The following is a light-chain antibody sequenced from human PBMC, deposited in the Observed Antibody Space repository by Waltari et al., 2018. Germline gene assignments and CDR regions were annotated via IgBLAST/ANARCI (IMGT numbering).Light chain of an antibody. Sequence: DIVMTQTPLSLPVPLGEQASIPCRSSQSLLDSEDGNTYLDWYLQKPGQSPQLLIYEVSNRASGVPDRFSGSGSDTDFTLKISRVEAEDVGVYYCMQGIEYPWTFGQGTKVEIK. V-gene: IGKV2-40*01. CDR3: MQGIEYPWT. J-gene: IGKJ1*01. CDR1: QSLLDSEDGNTY. CDR2: EVS.